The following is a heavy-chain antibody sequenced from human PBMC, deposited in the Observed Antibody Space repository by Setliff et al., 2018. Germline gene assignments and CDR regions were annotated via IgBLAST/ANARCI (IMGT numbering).Heavy chain of an antibody. Sequence: PGGSLSLSCAASGFTLSPYIIHWVRQAPGKGLEWVAVIWYDGSNKYYADSVKGRFTISRDNSKNTLFLQMNSLRAEDTAVYYCARDGGEYWGQGTLVTVSS. V-gene: IGHV3-33*08. CDR1: GFTLSPYI. CDR3: ARDGGEY. CDR2: IWYDGSNK. D-gene: IGHD3-16*01. J-gene: IGHJ4*02.